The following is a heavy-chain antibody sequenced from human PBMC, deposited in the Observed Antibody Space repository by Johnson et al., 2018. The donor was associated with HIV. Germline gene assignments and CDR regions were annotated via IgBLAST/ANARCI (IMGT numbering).Heavy chain of an antibody. Sequence: VQLVASGGGLVQPGGSLRLSCAASGFTFSSYAMSWVRQAPGKGLEWVSAISGSGGSTYYADSVTGRFTISRDNSKNTLYLQMNSLRAEDTAVYYCARAEQLAGGAFDIWGQGTMVTVSS. CDR2: ISGSGGST. J-gene: IGHJ3*02. CDR1: GFTFSSYA. V-gene: IGHV3-23*04. CDR3: ARAEQLAGGAFDI. D-gene: IGHD6-6*01.